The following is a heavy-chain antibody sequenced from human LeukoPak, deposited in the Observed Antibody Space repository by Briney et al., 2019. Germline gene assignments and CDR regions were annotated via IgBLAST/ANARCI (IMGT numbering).Heavy chain of an antibody. CDR3: AKAVGSISWSFDY. CDR1: GFTFSTYA. V-gene: IGHV3-30*18. D-gene: IGHD6-13*01. Sequence: GGSLRLSCEASGFTFSTYAMHWVRQAPGKGLEWVALISHDGSDKNYADSVKGRFTISRDNSNSTLYLQMDSLRGDDAAVYYCAKAVGSISWSFDYWGQGTLVTVSS. CDR2: ISHDGSDK. J-gene: IGHJ4*02.